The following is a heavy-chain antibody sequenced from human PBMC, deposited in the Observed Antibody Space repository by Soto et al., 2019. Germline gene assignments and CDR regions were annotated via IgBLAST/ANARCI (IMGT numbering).Heavy chain of an antibody. CDR3: ARGPREYSGYLLGGHFDY. CDR2: IYWDDGK. Sequence: QITLKESGPTVVKPTQTLTLTCTFSFFSLDTSGVGVGWIRQPPGKALEWLALIYWDDGKRYNPSLKSRLTISKDTSKNQVVLTMTSMDPVDTATYYCARGPREYSGYLLGGHFDYWGQGTLVTVSS. V-gene: IGHV2-5*02. J-gene: IGHJ4*02. D-gene: IGHD5-12*01. CDR1: FFSLDTSGVG.